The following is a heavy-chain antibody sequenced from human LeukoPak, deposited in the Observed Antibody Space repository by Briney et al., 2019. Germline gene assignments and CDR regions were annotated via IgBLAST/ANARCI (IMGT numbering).Heavy chain of an antibody. D-gene: IGHD5-24*01. CDR3: ARRFPTASIKW. CDR1: GGSFSGYY. V-gene: IGHV4-34*01. J-gene: IGHJ3*01. CDR2: INHSGST. Sequence: PSETLSLTCAVYGGSFSGYYWSWIRQPPGKGLEWIGEINHSGSTNYNPSLKSRVTISVDTSKNQFSLKLSSVTAADTAVYCCARRFPTASIKWWGQGTMVTVSS.